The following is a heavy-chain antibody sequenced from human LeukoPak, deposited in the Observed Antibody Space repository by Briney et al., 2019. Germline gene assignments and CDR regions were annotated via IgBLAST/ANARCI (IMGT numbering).Heavy chain of an antibody. J-gene: IGHJ4*02. CDR3: ARGQGTVTTH. V-gene: IGHV4-34*01. CDR1: GGSISSYY. CDR2: INHSGSA. Sequence: PSETLSLTCTVSGGSISSYYWSWIRQPPGKGLEWIGEINHSGSANYSPSLSSRVTISLDMSENQFSLKLTSVTAADTAVYYCARGQGTVTTHWGQGTLVTVSS. D-gene: IGHD4-17*01.